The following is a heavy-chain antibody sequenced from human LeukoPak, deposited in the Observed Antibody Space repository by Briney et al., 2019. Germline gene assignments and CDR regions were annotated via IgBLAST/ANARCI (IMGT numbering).Heavy chain of an antibody. CDR3: ARDPSIVGATGGDY. CDR2: LYSGGST. J-gene: IGHJ4*02. Sequence: GGSLRLSCAASGFTVNNNYMSWVRQAPGKGLEWVSVLYSGGSTYYADSVKGRFTISRDNSKNTLYLQMNSLRAEDTAVYYCARDPSIVGATGGDYWGQGTLVTVSS. D-gene: IGHD1-26*01. CDR1: GFTVNNNY. V-gene: IGHV3-66*02.